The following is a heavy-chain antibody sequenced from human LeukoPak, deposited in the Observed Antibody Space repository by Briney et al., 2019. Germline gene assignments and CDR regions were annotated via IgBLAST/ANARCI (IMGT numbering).Heavy chain of an antibody. CDR3: ARELGGGHFDY. CDR1: GYTFTSDF. V-gene: IGHV1-46*01. D-gene: IGHD2-15*01. J-gene: IGHJ4*02. CDR2: INPSGDNT. Sequence: ASAKVSCKASGYTFTSDFIHWVRQAPGQGLEWMGAINPSGDNTWYAQKFQGRVTMTRDTSSNTVYLELISLRSEDTAVYYCARELGGGHFDYWGQGALVTVSS.